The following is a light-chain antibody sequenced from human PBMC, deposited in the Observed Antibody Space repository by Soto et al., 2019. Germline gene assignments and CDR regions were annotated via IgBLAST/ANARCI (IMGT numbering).Light chain of an antibody. CDR2: GAF. J-gene: IGKJ4*01. Sequence: EIVLTQSPATLSLSPGERAALSCRASQSVGRNYLAWYQHKPGRAPRLLIHGAFSRATGIPDRFIGSGSATDFTLTITRLEPEDFAVYYCQQYGHSPLTFGGGTRVEMK. V-gene: IGKV3-20*01. CDR1: QSVGRNY. CDR3: QQYGHSPLT.